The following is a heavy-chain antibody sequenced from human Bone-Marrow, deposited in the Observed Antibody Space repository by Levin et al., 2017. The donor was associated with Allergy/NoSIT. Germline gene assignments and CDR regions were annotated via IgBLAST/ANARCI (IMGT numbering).Heavy chain of an antibody. CDR1: GASISSNDYY. D-gene: IGHD3-22*01. CDR2: IYSSGNT. J-gene: IGHJ6*02. Sequence: SETLSLTCTVSGASISSNDYYWSWIRQPPGKGLEWIGYIYSSGNTHYNPSLKSRVTMSLDASKNQISLKLTSGTAADTAVYYCARDRDYYDSSGYDIVYYGMDVWGQGTTVTVSS. V-gene: IGHV4-30-4*01. CDR3: ARDRDYYDSSGYDIVYYGMDV.